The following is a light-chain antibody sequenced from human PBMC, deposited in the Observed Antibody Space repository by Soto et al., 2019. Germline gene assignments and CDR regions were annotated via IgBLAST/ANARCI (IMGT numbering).Light chain of an antibody. Sequence: DIQVTQSPPTLSASVGDRVTITCRASQTISTWMAWYQRIPGKAPYLLVYDASVFQSGVASRLSGSGSGTEFTLTISSVQPDDFATYYCLQSYSTPRTFGQGTKVHI. V-gene: IGKV1-5*01. CDR1: QTISTW. CDR3: LQSYSTPRT. CDR2: DAS. J-gene: IGKJ1*01.